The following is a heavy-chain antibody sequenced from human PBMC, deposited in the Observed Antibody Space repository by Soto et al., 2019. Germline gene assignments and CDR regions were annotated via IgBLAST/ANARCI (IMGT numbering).Heavy chain of an antibody. D-gene: IGHD3-3*01. J-gene: IGHJ6*02. V-gene: IGHV1-8*02. Sequence: ASVKVSCKASGYTFTGYYMHWVRQAPGQGLEWMGWMNPNSGNTGYAQKFQGRVTMTRNTSISTAYMELSSLRSEDTAVYYCARGARRRYRSETDRFYDFWSGYYYYYYYGMDVWGQGTTVTVSS. CDR1: GYTFTGYY. CDR2: MNPNSGNT. CDR3: ARGARRRYRSETDRFYDFWSGYYYYYYYGMDV.